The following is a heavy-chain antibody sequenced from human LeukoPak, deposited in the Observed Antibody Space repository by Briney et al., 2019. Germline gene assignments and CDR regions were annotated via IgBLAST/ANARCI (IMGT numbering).Heavy chain of an antibody. CDR3: ARNYGDLDY. Sequence: PGRSLRLSCAASGFISSSYSMNWVRQAPGKGLEWVSYISTSSSTIHCADSVKGRFTISRDNAKNSLYLQMNSLRDEDTAVYYCARNYGDLDYWGQGTLVTVSS. CDR1: GFISSSYS. D-gene: IGHD4/OR15-4a*01. V-gene: IGHV3-48*02. J-gene: IGHJ4*02. CDR2: ISTSSSTI.